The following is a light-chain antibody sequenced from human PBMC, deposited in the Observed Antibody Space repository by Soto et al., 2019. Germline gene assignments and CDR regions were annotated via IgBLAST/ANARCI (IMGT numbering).Light chain of an antibody. CDR3: MQALQTPLT. V-gene: IGKV2-28*01. Sequence: DIVMTQSPLSLPVTPGEPASISCRSSQSLLHSNGYNYLDWYLQKPGQSPQLLIYWGSNRASGVPDRFSGSGSGTDFTLKINRVEAEDVGVYFCMQALQTPLTFGGGTKVEIK. CDR1: QSLLHSNGYNY. J-gene: IGKJ4*01. CDR2: WGS.